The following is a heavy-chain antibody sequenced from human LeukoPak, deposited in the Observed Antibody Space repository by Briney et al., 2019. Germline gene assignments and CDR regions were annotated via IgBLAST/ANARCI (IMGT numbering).Heavy chain of an antibody. Sequence: ASVKVSCKASGYTFDENHIHWVRQAPGQGPEWMGWINPKSGATDSAQQFQGRLTMTRDTSIGTASMDLSGLRLDDTGIYYCARAGDDSTGHYYALHFRGQGTMVTVSS. J-gene: IGHJ3*01. CDR2: INPKSGAT. CDR3: ARAGDDSTGHYYALHF. D-gene: IGHD2-8*02. V-gene: IGHV1-2*02. CDR1: GYTFDENH.